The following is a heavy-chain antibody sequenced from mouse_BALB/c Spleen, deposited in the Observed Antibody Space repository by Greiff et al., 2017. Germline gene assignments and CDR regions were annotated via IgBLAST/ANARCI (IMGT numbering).Heavy chain of an antibody. J-gene: IGHJ2*01. V-gene: IGHV5-6*01. D-gene: IGHD1-1*01. CDR3: ARQGEDYYGSSLPFDY. Sequence: EVQLVESGGDLVKPGGSLKLSCAASGFTFSSYGMSWVRQTPDKRLEWVATISSGGSYTYYPDSVKGRFTISRDNAKNTLYLQMSSLKSEDTAMYYCARQGEDYYGSSLPFDYWGQGTTLTVSS. CDR2: ISSGGSYT. CDR1: GFTFSSYG.